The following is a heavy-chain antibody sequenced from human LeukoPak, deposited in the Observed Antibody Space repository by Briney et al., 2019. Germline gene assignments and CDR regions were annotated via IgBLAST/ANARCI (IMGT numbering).Heavy chain of an antibody. Sequence: GGSLRLSCAASGFTFSSYWMHWVRQAPGKGLVWVSRINTDGSSTSYADSVKGRFTISRDNAKNTLYLQMNSLRAEDTAVYYCAKDIIRKAAAGMNWFDPWGQGTLVTVSS. CDR1: GFTFSSYW. D-gene: IGHD6-13*01. CDR3: AKDIIRKAAAGMNWFDP. CDR2: INTDGSST. J-gene: IGHJ5*02. V-gene: IGHV3-74*01.